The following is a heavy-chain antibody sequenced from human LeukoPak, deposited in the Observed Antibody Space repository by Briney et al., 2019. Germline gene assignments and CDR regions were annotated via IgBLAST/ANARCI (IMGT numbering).Heavy chain of an antibody. J-gene: IGHJ4*02. D-gene: IGHD6-19*01. CDR3: ARGQQWLEAFVY. CDR2: LNPNSGGT. CDR1: GYTFIGYY. Sequence: GASVKVSCKASGYTFIGYYMHWVRQAPGQGREWMGWLNPNSGGTNNAQKLQSRVTVTRDTTISTAYMGLSRLRSADTAVYYCARGQQWLEAFVYWGQGTLVTVSS. V-gene: IGHV1-2*02.